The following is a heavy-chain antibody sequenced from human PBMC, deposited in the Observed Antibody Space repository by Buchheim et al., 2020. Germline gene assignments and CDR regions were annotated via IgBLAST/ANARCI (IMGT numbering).Heavy chain of an antibody. Sequence: QVQLQESGPGLVKPSQTLSLTCTVSGGSISSGSYYWSWIRQPAGKGLEWIGRIYTSGSTNYNPSLKSRVTISVDTSKNQFSLKLSSVTAADTAVYYCARGAVVPAAMGDYYYGMDVWGQGTT. D-gene: IGHD2-2*01. CDR1: GGSISSGSYY. CDR3: ARGAVVPAAMGDYYYGMDV. CDR2: IYTSGST. J-gene: IGHJ6*02. V-gene: IGHV4-61*02.